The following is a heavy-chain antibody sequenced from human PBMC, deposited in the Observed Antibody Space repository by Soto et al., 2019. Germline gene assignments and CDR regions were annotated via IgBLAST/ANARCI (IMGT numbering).Heavy chain of an antibody. CDR2: TIPAIDLI. CDR1: AGTFDTYS. Sequence: QVQLVQSGAEVKKPGASVKVSCKASAGTFDTYSIMWVRQAPGQGLEWMGRTIPAIDLINYAQKFQGRFTITVDKSTTTVYMELWSLRYEDTAIYYCARTGSFDYWGQGTLVTVSS. V-gene: IGHV1-69*02. D-gene: IGHD3-10*01. CDR3: ARTGSFDY. J-gene: IGHJ4*02.